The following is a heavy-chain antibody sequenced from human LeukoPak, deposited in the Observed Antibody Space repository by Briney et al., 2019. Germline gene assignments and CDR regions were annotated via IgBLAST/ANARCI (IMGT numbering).Heavy chain of an antibody. CDR1: GFTVSSNY. D-gene: IGHD5-18*01. J-gene: IGHJ4*02. CDR2: IYSGGST. CDR3: ARDPGYSYGYDY. V-gene: IGHV3-53*01. Sequence: GRFLRLSCAASGFTVSSNYMSWVRQAPGKGLEWVSVIYSGGSTYYADSVKGRFTISRDNSKNTLYLQMNSLRAEDTAVYYCARDPGYSYGYDYWGQGTLVTVSS.